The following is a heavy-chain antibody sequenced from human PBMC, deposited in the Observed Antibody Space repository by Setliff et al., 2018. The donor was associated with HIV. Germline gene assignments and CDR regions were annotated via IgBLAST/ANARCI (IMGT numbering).Heavy chain of an antibody. V-gene: IGHV1-69*13. J-gene: IGHJ5*02. CDR3: ARDRFCSRGSCYEPNWFDP. Sequence: SVKVSCKASGGNFSTYGISWVRQAPGQGLEWMGGIIPLFNNSNNAQKFQVRVTITADESTSTAYMELKSLRSEDSAVYYCARDRFCSRGSCYEPNWFDPWGQGTLVTVSS. D-gene: IGHD2-15*01. CDR1: GGNFSTYG. CDR2: IIPLFNNS.